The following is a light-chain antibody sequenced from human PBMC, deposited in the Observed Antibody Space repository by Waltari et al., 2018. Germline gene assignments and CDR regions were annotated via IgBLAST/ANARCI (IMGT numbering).Light chain of an antibody. V-gene: IGKV1-39*01. CDR2: AAA. Sequence: DIQMTQSPSSLSASVGDRVTITCRASQSISSYLTWYQQKPGKAPKLLIYAAASLQSGVPSRCSGSGAGTDFTLTISRLQPEDFATYYGQQSYSTPRTFGQGTKVEIK. J-gene: IGKJ1*01. CDR3: QQSYSTPRT. CDR1: QSISSY.